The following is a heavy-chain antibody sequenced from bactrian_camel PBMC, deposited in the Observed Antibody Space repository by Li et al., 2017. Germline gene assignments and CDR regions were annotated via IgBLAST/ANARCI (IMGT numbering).Heavy chain of an antibody. CDR2: IDSDGST. D-gene: IGHD5*01. V-gene: IGHV3S9*01. Sequence: HVQLVESGGDSVQAGGSLRLSCAVSGHTYSTYCMAWLRQVPGKEREGIATIDSDGSTTYVDFVKGRFTISQDNVKKNIMYLQMNDLKIDDTAIYYCAAGEAGVHGCDDGMPFLGKGTQVTVS. CDR1: GHTYSTYC. J-gene: IGHJ7*01.